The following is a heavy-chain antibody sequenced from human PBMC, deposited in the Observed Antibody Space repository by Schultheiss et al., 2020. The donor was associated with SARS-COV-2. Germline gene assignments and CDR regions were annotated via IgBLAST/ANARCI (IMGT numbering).Heavy chain of an antibody. J-gene: IGHJ4*02. CDR1: GGTFSSYA. CDR3: ASFVGYCSGGSCGPFDY. D-gene: IGHD2-15*01. V-gene: IGHV1-69*06. CDR2: IIPIFGTA. Sequence: SVKVSCKASGGTFSSYAISWVRQAPGQGLEWMGGIIPIFGTANYAQKFQGRVTITADKSTSTAYMELSSLRSEDTAVYYCASFVGYCSGGSCGPFDYWGQGTLVTVSS.